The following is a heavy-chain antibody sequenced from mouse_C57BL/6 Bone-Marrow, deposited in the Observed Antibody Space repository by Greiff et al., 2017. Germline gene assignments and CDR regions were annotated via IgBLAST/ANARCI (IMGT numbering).Heavy chain of an antibody. CDR3: ARRGTIYYDYD. J-gene: IGHJ3*01. CDR1: GYTFTSYG. Sequence: QVHVKQSGAELARPGASVKLSCKASGYTFTSYGISWVKQRTGQGLEWIGEIYPRSGNTYYNEKFKGKATLTADKSSSTAYMELRSLTSEDSAVYFRARRGTIYYDYDWGQGTLVTVSA. CDR2: IYPRSGNT. D-gene: IGHD2-4*01. V-gene: IGHV1-81*01.